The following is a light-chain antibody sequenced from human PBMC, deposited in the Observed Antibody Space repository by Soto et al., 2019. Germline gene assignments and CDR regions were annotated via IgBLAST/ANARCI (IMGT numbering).Light chain of an antibody. CDR3: QQDNNWPSLT. Sequence: EIGMTQTPATLSVSPGERATLSCRASQSVSSNLAWYPQNPGQAPRLLIYGASTRATGIPARSSGSGSGTEFTLAISSLQCEDFAFYYCQQDNNWPSLTFGGGTKLEIK. CDR1: QSVSSN. J-gene: IGKJ4*01. V-gene: IGKV3-15*01. CDR2: GAS.